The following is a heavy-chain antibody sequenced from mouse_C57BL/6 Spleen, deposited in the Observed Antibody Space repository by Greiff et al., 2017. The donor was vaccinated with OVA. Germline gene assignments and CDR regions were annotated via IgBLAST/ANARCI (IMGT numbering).Heavy chain of an antibody. Sequence: QVQLKESGAELVKPGASVKMSCKASGYTFTTYPIEWMKQNHGKSLEWIGNFHPYNDDTKYNEKFKGKATLTVEKSSSTVYLELSRLTSDDSAVYYCARRGDSNFLFDYWGQGTTLTVSS. D-gene: IGHD2-5*01. J-gene: IGHJ2*01. CDR2: FHPYNDDT. CDR1: GYTFTTYP. V-gene: IGHV1-47*01. CDR3: ARRGDSNFLFDY.